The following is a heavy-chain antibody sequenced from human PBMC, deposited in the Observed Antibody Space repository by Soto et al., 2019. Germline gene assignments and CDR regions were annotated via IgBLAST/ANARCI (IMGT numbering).Heavy chain of an antibody. CDR2: ISSSSTYI. V-gene: IGHV3-21*01. D-gene: IGHD3-9*01. Sequence: EVQLVESGGGLVKPGGSLRLSCAASGFTFSSYSMHWVRQAPGKGLEWVSSISSSSTYIKYADSVKGRFNISRDNAKNSLYLQMNRLSEEGTAVYYCARGEGYFDWSAPRYWGQGTLVTVS. CDR3: ARGEGYFDWSAPRY. J-gene: IGHJ4*02. CDR1: GFTFSSYS.